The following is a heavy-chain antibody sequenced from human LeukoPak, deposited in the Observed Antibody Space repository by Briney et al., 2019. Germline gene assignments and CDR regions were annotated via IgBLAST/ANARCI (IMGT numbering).Heavy chain of an antibody. J-gene: IGHJ3*02. CDR1: GYTFTSYG. CDR2: ISAYNGNT. D-gene: IGHD3-10*01. V-gene: IGHV1-18*01. Sequence: ASVKVSCKASGYTFTSYGISWVRQAPGQGLEWMGWISAYNGNTNYAQKLQGRVTMTTDTSTSTAYMELRSLRSDDTAVYYCARSYYYGSGSYYTSHDAFDIWGQGTMVTVSS. CDR3: ARSYYYGSGSYYTSHDAFDI.